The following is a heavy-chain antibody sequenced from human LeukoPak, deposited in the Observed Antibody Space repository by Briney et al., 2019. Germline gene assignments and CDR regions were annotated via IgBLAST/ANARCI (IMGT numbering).Heavy chain of an antibody. CDR3: ARRVIYSNPLGYFDL. CDR1: GGSISGSSYY. CDR2: IYYSGST. V-gene: IGHV4-39*07. J-gene: IGHJ2*01. D-gene: IGHD4-11*01. Sequence: KASETLPLTCTVSGGSISGSSYYWGWIRQPPGKGLEWIGSIYYSGSTYYNPSLRSRVTISVDTSKNQFSLKLSSVTAADTAVYYCARRVIYSNPLGYFDLWGRGTLITVSS.